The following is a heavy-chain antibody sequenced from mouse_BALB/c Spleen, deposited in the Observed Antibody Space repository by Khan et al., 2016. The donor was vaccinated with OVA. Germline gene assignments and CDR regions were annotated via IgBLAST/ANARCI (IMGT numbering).Heavy chain of an antibody. V-gene: IGHV3-2*02. CDR1: VYSITSDYA. CDR3: ASMIHYYDGSNFEGYDFDY. D-gene: IGHD2-3*01. CDR2: ITYSGDT. Sequence: EVQLQESGPGLVKPSQSLSLTCTVTVYSITSDYAWNWIRQFPGNKLECMRYITYSGDTSYNPSLKSRISITRDTSQNQFFLQFTSVTTEDTATYYCASMIHYYDGSNFEGYDFDYWGQGTTLTVSS. J-gene: IGHJ2*01.